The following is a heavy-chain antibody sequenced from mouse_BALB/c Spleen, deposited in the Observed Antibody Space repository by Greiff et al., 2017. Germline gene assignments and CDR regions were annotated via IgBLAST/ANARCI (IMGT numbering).Heavy chain of an antibody. CDR2: IWWDDDK. Sequence: QVTLKVSGPGILQPSQTLSLTCSFSGFSLSTSGMGVGWIRQPSGKGLEWLAHIWWDDDKRYNPVLKSRLTISKDTSSNQVFLKIASVDTADTATYYCARILIYYGNYDAMDDWGQGTSVTVSS. V-gene: IGHV8-8*01. CDR3: ARILIYYGNYDAMDD. J-gene: IGHJ4*01. D-gene: IGHD2-1*01. CDR1: GFSLSTSGMG.